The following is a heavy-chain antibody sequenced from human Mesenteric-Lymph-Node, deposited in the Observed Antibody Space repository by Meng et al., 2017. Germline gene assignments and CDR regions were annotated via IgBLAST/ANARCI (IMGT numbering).Heavy chain of an antibody. CDR3: VKDLFYLGWVPVYFDS. D-gene: IGHD3-9*01. CDR1: GFTFDDYA. CDR2: ISYNSGDR. J-gene: IGHJ4*02. V-gene: IGHV3-9*01. Sequence: GGSLRLSCAASGFTFDDYAMHWVRQAPGKGLEWVSSISYNSGDRGYADSVKGRFFISRDNAKNSLYLQMNSLRAEDTALYYCVKDLFYLGWVPVYFDSWGQGTLVTVSS.